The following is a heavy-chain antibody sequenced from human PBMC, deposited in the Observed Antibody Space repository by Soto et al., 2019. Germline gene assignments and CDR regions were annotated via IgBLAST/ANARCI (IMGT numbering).Heavy chain of an antibody. V-gene: IGHV1-3*04. CDR1: GYRFTAYD. Sequence: QVQVVQSGAGVKKPGATANVSCKASGYRFTAYDMHWVRQAPGQRLEWLGWINTATGDTKYSPSFQGRVTLTRDTSATTAYMELSGLRFEDTAVYYCARTRGYCSGGSCYPRESWGQGTLVTVSS. CDR2: INTATGDT. D-gene: IGHD2-15*01. J-gene: IGHJ5*02. CDR3: ARTRGYCSGGSCYPRES.